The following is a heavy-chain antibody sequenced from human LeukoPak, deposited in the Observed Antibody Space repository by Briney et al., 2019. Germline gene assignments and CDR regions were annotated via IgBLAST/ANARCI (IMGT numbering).Heavy chain of an antibody. CDR1: GGPFSGYY. Sequence: SETLSLTCAVYGGPFSGYYWSWIRQPPGKGLEWIGEINHSGSTNYNPSLKSRVTISVDASKNQFSLKLSSVTAADTAVYYCARGVNGHWGSHRYTMMYYFDYWGQGTLVTVSS. CDR2: INHSGST. CDR3: ARGVNGHWGSHRYTMMYYFDY. D-gene: IGHD3-16*02. J-gene: IGHJ4*02. V-gene: IGHV4-34*01.